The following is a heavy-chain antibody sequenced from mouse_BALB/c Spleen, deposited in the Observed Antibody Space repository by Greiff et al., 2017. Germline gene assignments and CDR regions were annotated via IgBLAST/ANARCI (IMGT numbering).Heavy chain of an antibody. V-gene: IGHV5-9-4*01. D-gene: IGHD1-1*01. Sequence: EVKLMESGGGLVKPGGSLKLSCAASGFTFSSYAMSWVRQSPEKRLEWVAEISSGGSYTYYPDTVTGRITISRDNAKNTLYLEMSSLRSEDTAMYYCAREGLRAWFAYWGQGTLVTVSA. J-gene: IGHJ3*01. CDR2: ISSGGSYT. CDR1: GFTFSSYA. CDR3: AREGLRAWFAY.